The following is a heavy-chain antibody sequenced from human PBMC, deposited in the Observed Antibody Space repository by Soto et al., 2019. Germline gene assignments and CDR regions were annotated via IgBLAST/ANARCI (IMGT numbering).Heavy chain of an antibody. Sequence: EVQLVESGGGLIQPGGSLRLSCAASGFTVSSNYMSWVRQAPGKGLEWVSVIYTGGGTSYADSVKGRFTISRDTSKNTLYLQMNSLRAEDTAVYYCARGGDYTRWYLFDYWGQGTLVTGSS. CDR1: GFTVSSNY. CDR3: ARGGDYTRWYLFDY. CDR2: IYTGGGT. J-gene: IGHJ4*02. V-gene: IGHV3-53*01. D-gene: IGHD6-13*01.